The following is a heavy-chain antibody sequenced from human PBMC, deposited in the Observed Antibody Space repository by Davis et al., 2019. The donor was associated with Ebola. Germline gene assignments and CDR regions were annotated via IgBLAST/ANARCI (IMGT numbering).Heavy chain of an antibody. D-gene: IGHD4-17*01. V-gene: IGHV3-73*01. J-gene: IGHJ4*02. CDR1: GFTFSGSA. Sequence: PGGSLTLSCAASGFTFSGSAMHRVRQASGKGLEWVGRIRSKANSYATAYAASVKGRFTISRDDSKNTAYLQMNSLKTEDTAVYYCTGTVTLREYWGQGTLVTVSS. CDR2: IRSKANSYAT. CDR3: TGTVTLREY.